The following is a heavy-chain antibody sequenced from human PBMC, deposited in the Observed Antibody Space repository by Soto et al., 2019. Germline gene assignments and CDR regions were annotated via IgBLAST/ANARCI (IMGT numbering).Heavy chain of an antibody. V-gene: IGHV4-59*01. D-gene: IGHD3-22*01. CDR3: AREFYYDSSGIGFGS. CDR2: FYSSGSP. CDR1: EGSRVGYY. Sequence: SETMSHRWSVAEGSRVGYYWSCIIKPPGKRLEWIGDFYSSGSPHHNPSLKNRVSISEDRSKNEFSLKLSSVTAADTAIFYCAREFYYDSSGIGFGSWGQGTLVSVSS. J-gene: IGHJ4*02.